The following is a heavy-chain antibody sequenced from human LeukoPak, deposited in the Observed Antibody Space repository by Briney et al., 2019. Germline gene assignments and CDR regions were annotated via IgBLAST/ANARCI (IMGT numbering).Heavy chain of an antibody. CDR1: GFTFTSSA. D-gene: IGHD4-17*01. CDR3: AACHGDYLYYYYGMDV. Sequence: ASVKVSCKASGFTFTSSAVQWVRQARGQRLEWIGWIVVGSGNTNYAQKFQERVTTTRDMSTSTAYMELSSLRSEDTAVYYCAACHGDYLYYYYGMDVWGQGTTVTVSS. CDR2: IVVGSGNT. V-gene: IGHV1-58*01. J-gene: IGHJ6*02.